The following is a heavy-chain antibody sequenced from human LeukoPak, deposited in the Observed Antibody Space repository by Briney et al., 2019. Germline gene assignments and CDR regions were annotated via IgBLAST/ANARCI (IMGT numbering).Heavy chain of an antibody. CDR1: GFTVSSNY. J-gene: IGHJ4*02. CDR2: IYSGGST. V-gene: IGHV3-53*04. CDR3: ARADSSSFDY. Sequence: GGSLRLSCAASGFTVSSNYMSWVRQAPGKGLEWVSVIYSGGSTYYADSVKGRFTISRHNSKNTLYLQMNSLRAEDTAVYHCARADSSSFDYWGQGTLVTVSS. D-gene: IGHD6-6*01.